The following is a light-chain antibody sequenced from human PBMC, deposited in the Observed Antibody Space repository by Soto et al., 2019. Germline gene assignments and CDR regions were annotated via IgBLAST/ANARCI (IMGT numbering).Light chain of an antibody. CDR3: QQRFSPPWT. CDR2: AAS. Sequence: DIQMTQSPSSLSASVGDRVTITCRASQSISGYLNWYQQKPGKAPKLLIYAASTLQSGVPSRFSGSASGTDFTLTISSRRPEDFATYYCQQRFSPPWTFGRGTKVEIK. CDR1: QSISGY. J-gene: IGKJ1*01. V-gene: IGKV1-39*01.